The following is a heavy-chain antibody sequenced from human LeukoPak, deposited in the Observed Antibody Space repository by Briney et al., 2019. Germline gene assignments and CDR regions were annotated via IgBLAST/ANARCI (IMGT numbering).Heavy chain of an antibody. V-gene: IGHV5-51*01. CDR3: ARGFYRQGYDSSGYYYWAY. D-gene: IGHD3-22*01. CDR2: IYPGDSDT. Sequence: GESLKISCKGSGYSFTSYWIGWVRQMPGKGLEWMGIIYPGDSDTRYSPSFQGQVTISADKSISTAYLQWSSLKASDTAMYYCARGFYRQGYDSSGYYYWAYWGRGTLVTVSS. J-gene: IGHJ4*02. CDR1: GYSFTSYW.